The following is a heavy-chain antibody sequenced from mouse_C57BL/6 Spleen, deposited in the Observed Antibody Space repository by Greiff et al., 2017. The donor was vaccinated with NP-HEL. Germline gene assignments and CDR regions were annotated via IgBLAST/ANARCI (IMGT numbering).Heavy chain of an antibody. CDR3: ARDSSGYLYYAMDY. J-gene: IGHJ4*01. D-gene: IGHD3-2*02. V-gene: IGHV1-76*01. Sequence: QVQLQQSGAELVRPGASVKLSCKASGYTFTDYYINWVKQRPGQGLEWIARIYPGSGNTYYNEKFKGKATLTAEKSSSTAYMQLSSLTSEDSAVYFCARDSSGYLYYAMDYWGKGTSVTVSS. CDR1: GYTFTDYY. CDR2: IYPGSGNT.